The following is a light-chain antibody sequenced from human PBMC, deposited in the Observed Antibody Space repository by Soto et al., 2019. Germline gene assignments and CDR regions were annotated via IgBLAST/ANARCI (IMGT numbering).Light chain of an antibody. CDR2: GSS. CDR1: QSVSSSR. Sequence: EIVMTQSPATLSVSPGERATLSCRASQSVSSSRLAWYRQKPGQAPRLLIYGSSVRATGVPDRFSGSGSGTDFTLTIGGLEPEDFAVYYCQQYALSPWTFGQGTKVDIK. CDR3: QQYALSPWT. V-gene: IGKV3-20*01. J-gene: IGKJ1*01.